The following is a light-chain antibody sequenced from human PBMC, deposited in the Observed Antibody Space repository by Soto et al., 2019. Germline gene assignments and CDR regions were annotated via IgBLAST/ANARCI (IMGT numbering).Light chain of an antibody. Sequence: AIQVTQSPSSLSASVGDRVTITCRTSQGIRSALGWYQQKPGKVPKLLIYAASTLQSGVPSRFSGSGSGRDFTLTISSLQTDDFSTYYCQQYHSYWTFGQGTKVDI. CDR3: QQYHSYWT. CDR1: QGIRSA. CDR2: AAS. J-gene: IGKJ1*01. V-gene: IGKV1-13*02.